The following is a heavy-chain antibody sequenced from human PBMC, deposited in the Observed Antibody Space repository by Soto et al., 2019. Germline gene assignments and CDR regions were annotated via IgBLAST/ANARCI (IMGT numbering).Heavy chain of an antibody. J-gene: IGHJ6*03. V-gene: IGHV1-18*01. CDR1: GYTFTSYG. CDR2: ISAYNGNT. CDR3: ARDADLGYCSGGSCSRYYYYYMDV. D-gene: IGHD2-15*01. Sequence: ASVKVSCKASGYTFTSYGISWVRQAPGQGLEWMGWISAYNGNTNYAQKLQGRVTMTTDTSTSTAYMELRSLRSDDTAVYYCARDADLGYCSGGSCSRYYYYYMDVWGKGTTVTVSS.